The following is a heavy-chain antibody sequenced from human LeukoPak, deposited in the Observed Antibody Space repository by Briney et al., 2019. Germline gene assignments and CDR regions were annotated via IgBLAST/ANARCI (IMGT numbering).Heavy chain of an antibody. Sequence: PSETLSLTCTVSGGSISSYYWSWIRQPPGKGLEWIGYIYYSGSTNYNPSLKSRVTISVDTSKNQFSLKLSSVTAADTAVYYCARGLYDSSGYYSPPGDYFDYWGREPWSPSPQ. CDR2: IYYSGST. CDR3: ARGLYDSSGYYSPPGDYFDY. V-gene: IGHV4-59*01. J-gene: IGHJ4*02. D-gene: IGHD3-22*01. CDR1: GGSISSYY.